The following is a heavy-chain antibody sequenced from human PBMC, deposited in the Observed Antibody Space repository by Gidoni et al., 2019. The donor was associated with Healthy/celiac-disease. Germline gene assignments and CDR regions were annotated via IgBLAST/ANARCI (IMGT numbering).Heavy chain of an antibody. J-gene: IGHJ4*02. D-gene: IGHD1-26*01. Sequence: EVQLVESGGGLVQPGRSLRLSCAASGFTFDDYAMHWVRQAPGQGLEWGSGIRWNSGSIGYAESGKGRFTISRDNAKNSLYLQMKRLRAEDTALEYCAKEALYSGSYTIDYWGQGNLVTVSS. CDR1: GFTFDDYA. CDR3: AKEALYSGSYTIDY. CDR2: IRWNSGSI. V-gene: IGHV3-9*01.